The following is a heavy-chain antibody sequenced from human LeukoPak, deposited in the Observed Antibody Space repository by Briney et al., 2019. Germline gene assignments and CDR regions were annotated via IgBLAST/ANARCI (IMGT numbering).Heavy chain of an antibody. Sequence: SETLSLTRAVYGGSFSGYYWSWIRQPPAKGLEWIGEINHSGSTNYNPSLKSRVTVSVDTSKNQLSLKLSSVTAADTAVYYCARVLTIAIIGVVIIRGWFDPWGQGTLVTVSS. CDR2: INHSGST. J-gene: IGHJ5*02. V-gene: IGHV4-34*01. CDR3: ARVLTIAIIGVVIIRGWFDP. CDR1: GGSFSGYY. D-gene: IGHD3-3*01.